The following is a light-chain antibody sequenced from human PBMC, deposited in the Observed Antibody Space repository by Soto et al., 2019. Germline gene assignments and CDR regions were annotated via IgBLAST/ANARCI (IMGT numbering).Light chain of an antibody. CDR3: QQYDNRPALT. V-gene: IGKV1-33*01. Sequence: DIQMTQSPSSLSASVGDRVTITCQASQYISNYLNWYQQKPGKAPKLLIYDASNLETGVPSRFSGSGSGTDVTFTISSLQHEDIATYYCQQYDNRPALTFGGGTKVEIK. CDR2: DAS. J-gene: IGKJ4*01. CDR1: QYISNY.